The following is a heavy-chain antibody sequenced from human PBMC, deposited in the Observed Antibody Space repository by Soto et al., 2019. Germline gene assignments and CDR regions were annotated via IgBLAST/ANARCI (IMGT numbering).Heavy chain of an antibody. CDR3: ARPEVPGVNWFDP. V-gene: IGHV5-10-1*01. D-gene: IGHD1-1*01. CDR2: IDPSDSYT. J-gene: IGHJ5*02. CDR1: GYSFTSYW. Sequence: GESLKISCKGSGYSFTSYWISWVRQMPGKGLEWMGRIDPSDSYTNYSPSSQGHVTISADKSISTAYLQWSSLKASDTAMYYCARPEVPGVNWFDPWGQGTLVTVSS.